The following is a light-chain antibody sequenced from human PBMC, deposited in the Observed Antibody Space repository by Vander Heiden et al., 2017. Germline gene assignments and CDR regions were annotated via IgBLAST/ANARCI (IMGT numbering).Light chain of an antibody. Sequence: SELTQPPSVSVSPGQTVNITCSGDTLPKQYAFWYQQKAGQAPVVRRLKDFERPSGIPERFSASTSGTTVKLKINGVKPEDEADYDGQSSDNPDTYLIFGGGTKLTVL. CDR3: QSSDNPDTYLI. V-gene: IGLV3-25*03. CDR2: KDF. CDR1: TLPKQY. J-gene: IGLJ2*01.